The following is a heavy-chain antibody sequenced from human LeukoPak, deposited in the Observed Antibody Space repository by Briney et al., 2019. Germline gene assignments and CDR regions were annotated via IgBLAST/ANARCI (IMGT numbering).Heavy chain of an antibody. V-gene: IGHV3-13*01. Sequence: GGSLRLSCAASGFTFSSYDMHWVRQATGKGLEWVSAIGTAGDTYYPGSVKGRFTISRENAKNSLYLQMNSLRAGDTAVYYCARVVCSGGSCHSWGSYSPLPYFDYWGQGTLVTVSS. CDR3: ARVVCSGGSCHSWGSYSPLPYFDY. D-gene: IGHD2-15*01. CDR2: IGTAGDT. CDR1: GFTFSSYD. J-gene: IGHJ4*02.